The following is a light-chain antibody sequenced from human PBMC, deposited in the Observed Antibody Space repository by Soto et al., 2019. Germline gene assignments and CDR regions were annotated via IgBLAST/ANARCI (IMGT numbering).Light chain of an antibody. CDR2: AVS. Sequence: IVLRQSAETLSLSPGERPTLSCRASQSVRSGYFAWYQQKPGQAPRLLIFAVSSRATGIPDRLSVTGSGTDFTLTIRRLEPEDFALYYCQQYGNSPLSYGRGTKVDIK. V-gene: IGKV3-20*01. CDR1: QSVRSGY. J-gene: IGKJ4*01. CDR3: QQYGNSPLS.